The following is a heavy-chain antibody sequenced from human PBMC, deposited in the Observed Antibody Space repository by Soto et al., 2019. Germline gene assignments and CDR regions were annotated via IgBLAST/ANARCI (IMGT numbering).Heavy chain of an antibody. CDR2: ISWDGNST. CDR3: AKERAVVAPETINYFGMDV. Sequence: PGGSLRLSCAASGFTFDDYTLHCVRQAPGKGLEWVSLISWDGNSTYYADSVKGRFTISRDNSKNSLYLQMNSLRSEDTALYYCAKERAVVAPETINYFGMDVWGQGTTVTVSS. V-gene: IGHV3-43*01. J-gene: IGHJ6*02. CDR1: GFTFDDYT. D-gene: IGHD2-2*01.